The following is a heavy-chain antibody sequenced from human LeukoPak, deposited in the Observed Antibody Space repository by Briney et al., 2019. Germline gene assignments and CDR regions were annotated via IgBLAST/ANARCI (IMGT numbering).Heavy chain of an antibody. CDR2: ISSSSSTI. CDR3: ARDLAAAGTDY. J-gene: IGHJ4*02. D-gene: IGHD6-13*01. CDR1: GFTFSSYS. Sequence: PGGSLRLSCAASGFTFSSYSMNWVRQAPGKGLEWVSYISSSSSTIYYADSVKGRFTISRDNVKNSLYLQMNSLRAEDTAVYYCARDLAAAGTDYWGQGTLVTVSS. V-gene: IGHV3-48*01.